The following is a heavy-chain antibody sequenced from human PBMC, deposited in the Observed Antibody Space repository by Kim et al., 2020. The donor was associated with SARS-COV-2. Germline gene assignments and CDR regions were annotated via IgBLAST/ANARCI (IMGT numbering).Heavy chain of an antibody. D-gene: IGHD7-27*01. V-gene: IGHV3-23*01. CDR2: LSGSGGGT. CDR3: AKGNWGSFDY. Sequence: GGSLRLSCVASGFTFSSYGMSWVRQAPGKGLEWVSTLSGSGGGTYYVDSVKGRFTISRDNSRNTLYLQMNSLRGEDTAIYYCAKGNWGSFDYWGQGTLVTVSS. J-gene: IGHJ4*02. CDR1: GFTFSSYG.